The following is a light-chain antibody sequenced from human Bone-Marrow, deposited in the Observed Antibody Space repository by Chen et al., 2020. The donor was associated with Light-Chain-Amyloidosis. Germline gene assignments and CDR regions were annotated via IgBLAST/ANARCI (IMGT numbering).Light chain of an antibody. V-gene: IGLV2-14*01. CDR3: SSYTMTNTLV. CDR1: SSDVGGDNH. Sequence: QSALTQPASVSGSPGQSITISCTATSSDVGGDNHVSWYQQHPDKAPKLMIYEVTNRPSWVPDRFSGSKSDNTAALTISGLQTEDEADYFCSSYTMTNTLVFGSGTRVTVL. CDR2: EVT. J-gene: IGLJ1*01.